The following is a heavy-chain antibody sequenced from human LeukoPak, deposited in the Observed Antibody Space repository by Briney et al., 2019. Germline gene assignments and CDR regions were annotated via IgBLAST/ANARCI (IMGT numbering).Heavy chain of an antibody. CDR3: AKNLWLQLRSLCDH. D-gene: IGHD5-24*01. J-gene: IGHJ4*02. CDR2: IKEDGSKK. V-gene: IGHV3-7*01. Sequence: PGGSLRLSCVVSGFTFSRYWMSWVRQAPGKGLEWVANIKEDGSKKDYVDSVKGRFTISRDNAKNSLYLEMNSLRAEDTAVYYCAKNLWLQLRSLCDHWGQGTLVTVSS. CDR1: GFTFSRYW.